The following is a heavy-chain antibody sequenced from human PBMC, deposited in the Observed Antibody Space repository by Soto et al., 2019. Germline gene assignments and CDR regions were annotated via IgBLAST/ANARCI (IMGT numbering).Heavy chain of an antibody. V-gene: IGHV3-53*01. Sequence: GGSLRLSCAASGFTVSSNYMSWVRQAPGKGLEWVSVIYSGGSTYYADSVKGRFTISRDNSQNTISLQMNSLRDEDTAVYYCARWRVIAQRYLYYYYGMDVWGQGTTVTVSS. CDR3: ARWRVIAQRYLYYYYGMDV. D-gene: IGHD3-22*01. J-gene: IGHJ6*02. CDR2: IYSGGST. CDR1: GFTVSSNY.